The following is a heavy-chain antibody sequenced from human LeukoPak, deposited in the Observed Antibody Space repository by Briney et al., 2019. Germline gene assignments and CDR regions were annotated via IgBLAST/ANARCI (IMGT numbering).Heavy chain of an antibody. J-gene: IGHJ4*02. CDR1: RFTLSSYW. D-gene: IGHD6-19*01. V-gene: IGHV3-74*01. CDR2: INTDGSST. CDR3: AKSYSSGWFHFDY. Sequence: GGSLRLSCAASRFTLSSYWMHWVRQAPGKGLVWVSRINTDGSSTNYADSVKGRFTISRDNAMNTLYLQMNSLRAEDTAVYYCAKSYSSGWFHFDYWGQGTLVTVSS.